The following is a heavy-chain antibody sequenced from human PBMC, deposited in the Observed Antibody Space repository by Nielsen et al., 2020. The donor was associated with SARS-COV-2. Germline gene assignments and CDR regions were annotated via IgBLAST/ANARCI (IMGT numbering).Heavy chain of an antibody. CDR3: ARGVAARCFDV. J-gene: IGHJ6*02. CDR2: IYYSGST. V-gene: IGHV4-30-4*01. Sequence: SETLSLTCTVSGGSISSGDYYWSWIRQPPGKGLEWIGYIYYSGSTYYNPSLKSRVTISVDTSKNQFSLKLSSVTAADTAVYYCARGVAARCFDVWGQGTTVTVSS. CDR1: GGSISSGDYY. D-gene: IGHD6-6*01.